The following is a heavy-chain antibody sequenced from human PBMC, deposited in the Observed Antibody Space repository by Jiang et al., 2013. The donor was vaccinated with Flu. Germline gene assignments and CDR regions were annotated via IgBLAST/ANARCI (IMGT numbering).Heavy chain of an antibody. CDR1: GGTFSSYT. V-gene: IGHV1-69*04. CDR3: ARDPITGGDHLNFDY. CDR2: IIPILGIA. Sequence: GAEVKKPGASVKVSCKASGGTFSSYTISWVRQAPGQGLEWMGRIIPILGIANYAQKFQGRVTITADKSTSTAYMELSSLRSEDTAVYYCARDPITGGDHLNFDYWGQGTLVTVSS. D-gene: IGHD2-21*01. J-gene: IGHJ4*02.